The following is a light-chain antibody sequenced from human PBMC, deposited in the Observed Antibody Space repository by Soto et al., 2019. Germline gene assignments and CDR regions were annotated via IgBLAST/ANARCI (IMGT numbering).Light chain of an antibody. Sequence: QSLLTQPASVSGSPGQSITISCTGTSSDVGGYNYVSWYQQHPGKAPKLMIYDVSNRPSGVSNRFSGSKSGNTASLTISGLQAEDEADYYCSSYTSSSTPVVFGGGTKVTV. CDR3: SSYTSSSTPVV. CDR1: SSDVGGYNY. J-gene: IGLJ2*01. CDR2: DVS. V-gene: IGLV2-14*01.